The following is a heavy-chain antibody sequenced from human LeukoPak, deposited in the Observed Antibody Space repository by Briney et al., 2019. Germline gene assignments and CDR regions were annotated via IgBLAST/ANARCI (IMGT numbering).Heavy chain of an antibody. Sequence: GRSLRLSCAASGFTFSSHGMHWVRQAPGKGLEWVAVISYDGSNKYYADSVKGRFTISRDNSKNTLYLQMNSLRAEDTVVYYCAKPSSSWYKDAFDIWGQGTMVTVSS. V-gene: IGHV3-30*18. CDR3: AKPSSSWYKDAFDI. CDR1: GFTFSSHG. J-gene: IGHJ3*02. CDR2: ISYDGSNK. D-gene: IGHD6-13*01.